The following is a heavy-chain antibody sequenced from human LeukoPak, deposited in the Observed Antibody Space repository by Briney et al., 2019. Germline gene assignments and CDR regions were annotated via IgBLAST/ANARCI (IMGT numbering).Heavy chain of an antibody. Sequence: GGSLRLSCAASGFTFSSYEMNWVRQAPGKGLEWVSYISSSGSTIYYADSVKGRFTISRDNAKNSLYLQMNSLRAEDTALYYCARDSSVVGATIFDYWGQGTLVTVSS. CDR1: GFTFSSYE. CDR2: ISSSGSTI. CDR3: ARDSSVVGATIFDY. V-gene: IGHV3-48*03. D-gene: IGHD1-26*01. J-gene: IGHJ4*02.